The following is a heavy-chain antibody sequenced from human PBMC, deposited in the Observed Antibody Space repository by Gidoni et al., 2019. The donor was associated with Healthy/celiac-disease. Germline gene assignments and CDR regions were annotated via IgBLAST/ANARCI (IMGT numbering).Heavy chain of an antibody. D-gene: IGHD6-19*01. CDR1: GFTFSSYS. CDR3: ARESLIAVAGAAFDI. V-gene: IGHV3-21*01. Sequence: EVQLVESGGGLVKPGGSLRLSCAAAGFTFSSYSMNWVRQAPGKGLEWVSSISSSSSYIYYAGSVKGRFTISRDNAKNSLYLQMNSLRAEDTAVYYCARESLIAVAGAAFDIWGQGTMVTVSS. J-gene: IGHJ3*02. CDR2: ISSSSSYI.